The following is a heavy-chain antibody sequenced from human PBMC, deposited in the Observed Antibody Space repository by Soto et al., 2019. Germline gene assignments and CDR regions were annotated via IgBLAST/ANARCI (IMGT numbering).Heavy chain of an antibody. CDR1: GGSFSGCY. CDR3: ARDKITGLFDY. CDR2: INHSGST. Sequence: QVQLQQWGAGLLKHSETLCLTCAVYGGSFSGCYRTWIRQPPGTGLEWIGEINHSGSTNYNPSLKSRVTISVDTSKNQFSLKLTSVTAADTAVYYCARDKITGLFDYWGQGTLVTVSS. D-gene: IGHD2-8*02. J-gene: IGHJ4*02. V-gene: IGHV4-34*01.